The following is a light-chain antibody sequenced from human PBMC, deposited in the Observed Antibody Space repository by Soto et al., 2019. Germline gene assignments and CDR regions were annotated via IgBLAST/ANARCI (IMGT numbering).Light chain of an antibody. V-gene: IGLV3-21*04. CDR1: NIGSKA. CDR3: QVWDGSSDHVL. CDR2: NDD. Sequence: SYELSQPPSVSVAPGETASIACGGNNIGSKAVHWYQQKPGQAPVVVIYNDDEWPSGIPERFSGSNSGNMATLTISRVEVGDEADYYCQVWDGSSDHVLFGGGTKLTVL. J-gene: IGLJ2*01.